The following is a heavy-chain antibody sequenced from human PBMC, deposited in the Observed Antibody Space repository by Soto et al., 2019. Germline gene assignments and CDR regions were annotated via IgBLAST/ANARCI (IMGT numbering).Heavy chain of an antibody. J-gene: IGHJ6*04. Sequence: QVQLQGSGPGLLKPSETLSLTCTVSGGSVSSGDYYWSWIRQTPGKGLDWLGFIYFNGSTNYNHSLKSRVTISSDTSKNQFSLRLTSMTAADTAVYFCARDRPRTIYNSAYYYYGLDVWCKGTTVTVSS. CDR3: ARDRPRTIYNSAYYYYGLDV. V-gene: IGHV4-61*08. D-gene: IGHD6-19*01. CDR1: GGSVSSGDYY. CDR2: IYFNGST.